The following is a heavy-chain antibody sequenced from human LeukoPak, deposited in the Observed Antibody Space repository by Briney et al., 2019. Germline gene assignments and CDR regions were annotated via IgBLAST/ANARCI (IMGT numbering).Heavy chain of an antibody. CDR3: ARASRGYVLMDV. V-gene: IGHV3-7*01. D-gene: IGHD2-2*01. CDR2: INHDGTQK. Sequence: GGSLRLSCEASGFTFTNYWMTWVRQAPGKGLDWVANINHDGTQKYYVDSVKGRFTISRDNAKNSLYLQMNSLRAEDTAVYYCARASRGYVLMDVWGKGTTVTVSS. J-gene: IGHJ6*03. CDR1: GFTFTNYW.